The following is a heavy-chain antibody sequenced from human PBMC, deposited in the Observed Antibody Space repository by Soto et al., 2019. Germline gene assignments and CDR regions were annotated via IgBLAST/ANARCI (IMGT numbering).Heavy chain of an antibody. CDR1: GFVFSGYS. Sequence: PGGSLRLSCAASGFVFSGYSMSWVRQAPGKGLEWVADITGSSGVLSYADSVRGRFTISRHNGKNSLSLQMNSLRDEDTAVYYCARVLYFYESSGYSSDYYYFDYWGQGTQVTVSS. CDR2: ITGSSGVL. V-gene: IGHV3-48*02. CDR3: ARVLYFYESSGYSSDYYYFDY. D-gene: IGHD3-22*01. J-gene: IGHJ4*02.